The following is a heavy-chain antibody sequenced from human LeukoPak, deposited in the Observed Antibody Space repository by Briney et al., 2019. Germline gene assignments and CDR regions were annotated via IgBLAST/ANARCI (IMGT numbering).Heavy chain of an antibody. Sequence: GGSLRLSCAASGFTFSTYAMSWVRQAPGKGLEWVSAISGSGGSTYYADSVKGRFTISRDNSKNTLYLQMNSLRAEDTAVYYCAKRRGLELLYYYYMDVWGKGTTVTVSS. D-gene: IGHD1-7*01. CDR1: GFTFSTYA. CDR2: ISGSGGST. V-gene: IGHV3-23*01. J-gene: IGHJ6*03. CDR3: AKRRGLELLYYYYMDV.